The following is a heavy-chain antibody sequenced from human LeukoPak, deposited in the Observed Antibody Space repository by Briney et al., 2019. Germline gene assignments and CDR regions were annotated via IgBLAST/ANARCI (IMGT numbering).Heavy chain of an antibody. Sequence: SETLSLTCTVSGYSISSGYYWGWIRQPPGKGLEWIGSIYHSGSTYYNPSLKSRVTISVDTSKNQFSLKLSSVTAADTAVYYCAREEFGESPFDYWGQGTLVTVSS. J-gene: IGHJ4*02. D-gene: IGHD3-10*01. CDR2: IYHSGST. CDR1: GYSISSGYY. CDR3: AREEFGESPFDY. V-gene: IGHV4-38-2*02.